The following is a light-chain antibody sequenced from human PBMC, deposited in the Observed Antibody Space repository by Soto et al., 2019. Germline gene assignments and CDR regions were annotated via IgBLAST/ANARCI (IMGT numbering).Light chain of an antibody. V-gene: IGKV3-20*01. CDR1: QSVRTN. J-gene: IGKJ5*01. CDR3: QQYGGSPRIT. Sequence: EVVLTQSPATLSVSAGGTVTLSCRASQSVRTNVAWYQQIPGQAPRLLIYGASNRATGIPDRFSGSGSGTDFTLIINRLEPEDVAIYYCQQYGGSPRITFGQGTRLEI. CDR2: GAS.